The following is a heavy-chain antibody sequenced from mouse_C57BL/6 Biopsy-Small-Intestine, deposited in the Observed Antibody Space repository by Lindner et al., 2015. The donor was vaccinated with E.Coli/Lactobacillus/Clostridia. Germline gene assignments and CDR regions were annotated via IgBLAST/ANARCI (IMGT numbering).Heavy chain of an antibody. Sequence: VQLQESGPELVKPGASVKISCKASGYTFTDYDMNWVKKSHGKSLEWIGDINPNNGGTNYNQKFKGKATLTVDKSSGTAYMEFRSLTSEDSAVYYCARLGYGHYFDYWGQGTTLTVSS. CDR3: ARLGYGHYFDY. CDR1: GYTFTDYD. V-gene: IGHV1-26*01. CDR2: INPNNGGT. J-gene: IGHJ2*01. D-gene: IGHD1-1*01.